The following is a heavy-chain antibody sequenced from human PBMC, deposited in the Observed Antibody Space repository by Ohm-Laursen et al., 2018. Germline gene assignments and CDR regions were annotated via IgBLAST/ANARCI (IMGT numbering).Heavy chain of an antibody. V-gene: IGHV4-39*01. Sequence: GTLSLTCTVSGGSISSSSYYWGWIRQPPGKGLEWIGSIYYSGSTYYNPSLKSRVTISVDTSKNQFSLKLNSVTAADTAVYYCASVTIVGAMVGYWGQGTLVTVSS. CDR1: GGSISSSSYY. J-gene: IGHJ4*02. D-gene: IGHD1-26*01. CDR3: ASVTIVGAMVGY. CDR2: IYYSGST.